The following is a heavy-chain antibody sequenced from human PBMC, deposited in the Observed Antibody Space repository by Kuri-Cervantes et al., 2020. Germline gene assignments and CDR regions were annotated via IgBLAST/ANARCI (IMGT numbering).Heavy chain of an antibody. J-gene: IGHJ6*03. Sequence: VQLEQSGPELVRPGVSVKISCKGSGYTFTDYTMHWVKQSHAESLEWIGIISTYYGDATYNQKFKDRATMTVDKSSSTAYMELARLTSEDSAVYYCARCSMMVTKGGTSMSWGTGTTLTVSS. CDR1: GYTFTDYT. V-gene: IGHV1-24*01. CDR2: ISTYYGDA. D-gene: IGHD2-8*01. CDR3: ARCSMMVTKGGTSMS.